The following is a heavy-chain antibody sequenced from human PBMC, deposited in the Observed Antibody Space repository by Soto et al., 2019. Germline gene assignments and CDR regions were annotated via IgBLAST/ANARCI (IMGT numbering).Heavy chain of an antibody. CDR2: IYYSGST. V-gene: IGHV4-59*01. D-gene: IGHD5-12*01. CDR3: ARVNPPRWLQRSNFDY. CDR1: GGSISSYY. J-gene: IGHJ4*02. Sequence: PSETLSLTCTVSGGSISSYYWSWIRQPPGKGLEWIGYIYYSGSTNYNPSLKSRVTISVDTSKNQFSLKLSSVTAADTAVYYCARVNPPRWLQRSNFDYWGQGTLVTVSS.